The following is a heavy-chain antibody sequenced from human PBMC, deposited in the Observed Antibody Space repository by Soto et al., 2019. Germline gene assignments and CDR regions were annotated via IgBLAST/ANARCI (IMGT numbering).Heavy chain of an antibody. CDR3: ASWLKGPDIGNYYYGMDV. D-gene: IGHD2-15*01. CDR2: IMPIFRAP. CDR1: GGAFSDYA. J-gene: IGHJ6*02. Sequence: SVKVSCKASGGAFSDYAFSWVRQAPGQGLEWLGGIMPIFRAPDYAQKFQGRVTITADEFTRTAYMEMNSLRSEDTAVYYWASWLKGPDIGNYYYGMDVWGQGTTVTVSS. V-gene: IGHV1-69*13.